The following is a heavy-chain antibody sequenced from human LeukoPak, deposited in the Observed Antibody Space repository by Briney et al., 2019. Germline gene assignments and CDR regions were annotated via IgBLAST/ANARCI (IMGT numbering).Heavy chain of an antibody. CDR3: ASVIAAAGTDYYGMDV. Sequence: NPSETLSLTCTVSGGSISSSSYYWGGLRQPPGKGLEWIGRIYYSGSTYYNPSLKSRVTISVDTSKNQFSLKLSSVTAADTAVYYCASVIAAAGTDYYGMDVWGQGTTVTVSS. D-gene: IGHD6-13*01. CDR1: GGSISSSSYY. CDR2: IYYSGST. J-gene: IGHJ6*02. V-gene: IGHV4-39*07.